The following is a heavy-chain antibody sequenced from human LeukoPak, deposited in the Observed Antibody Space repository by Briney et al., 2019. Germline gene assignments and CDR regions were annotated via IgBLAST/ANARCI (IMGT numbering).Heavy chain of an antibody. CDR2: INAGNGNT. V-gene: IGHV1-3*01. D-gene: IGHD2-2*01. CDR3: ARAWRDCSSTSCYFWFDP. Sequence: GASVKVSCKASGYTFTSYAMHWVRQAPGQRLEWMGWINAGNGNTKYSQKFQGRVTITRDTSASTAYMELSSLRSEDTAVYYCARAWRDCSSTSCYFWFDPWGQGTLVTVSS. CDR1: GYTFTSYA. J-gene: IGHJ5*02.